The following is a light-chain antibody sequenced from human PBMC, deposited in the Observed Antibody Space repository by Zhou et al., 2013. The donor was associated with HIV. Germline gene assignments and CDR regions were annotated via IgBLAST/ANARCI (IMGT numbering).Light chain of an antibody. CDR1: QSVSSY. J-gene: IGKJ1*01. V-gene: IGKV3-20*01. CDR2: GAS. CDR3: QQHGSSPWT. Sequence: EIVLTQSPATLSLSPGERATLSCRASQSVSSYLAWYQQKPGQAPRLLIYGASSRATGITDRLSGSGSGTDFTLTISRLEPEDFAMYYCQQHGSSPWTFGQGTKVEIK.